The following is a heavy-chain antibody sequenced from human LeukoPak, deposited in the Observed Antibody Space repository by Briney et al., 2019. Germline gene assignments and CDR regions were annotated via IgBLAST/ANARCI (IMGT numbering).Heavy chain of an antibody. CDR1: GGSISSSNW. CDR2: IYHSGST. V-gene: IGHV4-4*01. J-gene: IGHJ5*02. CDR3: ASRPLYYDSSGPPFDP. D-gene: IGHD3-22*01. Sequence: SGTLSLTCAVSGGSISSSNWWSWVRQPPGKGLEWIGEIYHSGSTNYNPSLKSRVTISVDKSKNQFSLKLSSVTAADTAVYCCASRPLYYDSSGPPFDPWGQGTLVTVSS.